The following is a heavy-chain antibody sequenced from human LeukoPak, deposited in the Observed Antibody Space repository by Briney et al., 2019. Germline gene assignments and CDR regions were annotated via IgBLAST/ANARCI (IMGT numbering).Heavy chain of an antibody. Sequence: GGSLRLSCAASGFTFSSYSMNWVRQAPGKGLEWVSSISSSSSYIYYADSVKGRFTISRDNAKNSLYLQMNSLRAEDTAVYYCARALKLDWYFDLWGRGTLVTVSS. D-gene: IGHD4-23*01. CDR2: ISSSSSYI. CDR3: ARALKLDWYFDL. CDR1: GFTFSSYS. J-gene: IGHJ2*01. V-gene: IGHV3-21*01.